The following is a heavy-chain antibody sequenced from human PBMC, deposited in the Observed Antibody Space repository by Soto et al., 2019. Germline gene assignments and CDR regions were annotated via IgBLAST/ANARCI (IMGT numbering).Heavy chain of an antibody. D-gene: IGHD2-21*02. J-gene: IGHJ5*02. CDR1: GFSIGAYA. V-gene: IGHV3-23*01. CDR3: ARDAVTGNGEWYSYDP. Sequence: EVQLLESGGGLVPLGGSLRLSCVASGFSIGAYAMNWVRQVPGRGLEWVSSFDGQTETSYAASVRGRFTVSRDNSKNTLYLQMSGLRAEDTARYYCARDAVTGNGEWYSYDPWGRGTLGTVTS. CDR2: FDGQTET.